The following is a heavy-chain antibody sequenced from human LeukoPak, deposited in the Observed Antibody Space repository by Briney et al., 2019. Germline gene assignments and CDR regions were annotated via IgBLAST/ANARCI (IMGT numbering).Heavy chain of an antibody. V-gene: IGHV3-48*02. CDR3: ARVFDN. CDR2: ISSTSNAI. CDR1: GFTFSSYS. J-gene: IGHJ4*02. Sequence: GGSLRLSCAASGFTFSSYSMNWVRQAPGKGLEWVSFISSTSNAIYYADSVKGRFTISRDNAKNSLYLQMNSLRDEDTAVYFCARVFDNWGQGTLVTVSS.